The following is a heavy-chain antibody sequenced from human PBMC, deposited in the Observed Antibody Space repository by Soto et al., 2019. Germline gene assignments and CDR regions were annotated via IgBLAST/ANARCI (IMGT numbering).Heavy chain of an antibody. CDR3: AKDRDSGDYYYYYGMDV. CDR1: GFTFSSYA. V-gene: IGHV3-23*01. Sequence: LRLSCAASGFTFSSYAMSWVRQAPGKGLEWVSAISGSGGSTYYADSVKGRFTISRDNSKNTLHLQMNSLRAEDTAVYYCAKDRDSGDYYYYYGMDVWGQGTTVTVSS. D-gene: IGHD4-17*01. CDR2: ISGSGGST. J-gene: IGHJ6*02.